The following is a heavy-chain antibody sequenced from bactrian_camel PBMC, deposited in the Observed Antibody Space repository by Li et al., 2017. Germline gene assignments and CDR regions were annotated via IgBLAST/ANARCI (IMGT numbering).Heavy chain of an antibody. V-gene: IGHV3S55*01. D-gene: IGHD4*01. Sequence: HVQLVESGVGSVQAGGSLRLSCASSGYTDAYCMGWFRQAPGKEREGVATIAGDGRTSYTDSVKDRFTISKDSVANTLYLQMNSLKPEDTAMYYCAAVALGGRACVATMPPWAKYHGQGTQVTVS. CDR2: IAGDGRT. CDR1: GYTDAYC. J-gene: IGHJ4*01.